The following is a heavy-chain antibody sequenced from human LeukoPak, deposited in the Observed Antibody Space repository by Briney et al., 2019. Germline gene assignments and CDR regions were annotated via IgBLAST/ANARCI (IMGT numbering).Heavy chain of an antibody. V-gene: IGHV3-21*01. D-gene: IGHD7-27*01. CDR2: ISSSSSYI. J-gene: IGHJ6*03. CDR1: GFTFSSYS. Sequence: PGGSLRLSCAASGFTFSSYSMNWVRQAPGKGLEWVSSISSSSSYIYYADSVKGRFTISRDNAKNSLYLQMNSLRAEDTAVYYCARETLWGNYYYYYMDVWGKGTTVTVSS. CDR3: ARETLWGNYYYYYMDV.